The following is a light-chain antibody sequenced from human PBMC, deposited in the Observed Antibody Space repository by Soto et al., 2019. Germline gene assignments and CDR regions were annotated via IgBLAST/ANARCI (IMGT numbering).Light chain of an antibody. J-gene: IGKJ2*01. V-gene: IGKV3-11*01. CDR3: QQRSKWPVT. Sequence: EVVLTQSPATLSLSPGERATLSCRASRSVSSYLAWYQQKVGQAPILLIYDASNRATGIPARFSGSGSGTDFSLAISSLEPEDFAVYYCQQRSKWPVTFGQGTKLEIK. CDR2: DAS. CDR1: RSVSSY.